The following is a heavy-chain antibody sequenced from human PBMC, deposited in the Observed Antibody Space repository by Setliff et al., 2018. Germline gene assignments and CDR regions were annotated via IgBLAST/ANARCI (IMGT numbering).Heavy chain of an antibody. Sequence: SVKVSCKASGGTFSSYAISWVRQAPGQGLEWMGGIIPILGIANYAQKFQGRVTMTRDTSTSTVYMELSSLRSEDTAVYYCARDLDLDYWGQGTLVTSPQ. CDR3: ARDLDLDY. J-gene: IGHJ4*02. CDR2: IIPILGIA. CDR1: GGTFSSYA. V-gene: IGHV1-69*10.